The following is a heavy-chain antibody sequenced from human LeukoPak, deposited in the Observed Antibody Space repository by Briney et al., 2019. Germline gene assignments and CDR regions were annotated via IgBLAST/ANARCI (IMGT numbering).Heavy chain of an antibody. CDR2: INHSGST. J-gene: IGHJ6*03. Sequence: SETLSLTCAVYGGSFSGYYWSWIRQPPGKGLEWIGEINHSGSTNYNPSLKSRVTISVDTSKNQFSLKLSSVTAADTAVYYCARGFSSHDYYYYMDVWGKGTTVTVSS. D-gene: IGHD6-13*01. V-gene: IGHV4-34*01. CDR3: ARGFSSHDYYYYMDV. CDR1: GGSFSGYY.